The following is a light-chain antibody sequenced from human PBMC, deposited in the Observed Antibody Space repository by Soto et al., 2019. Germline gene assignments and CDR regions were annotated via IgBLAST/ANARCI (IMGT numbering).Light chain of an antibody. CDR3: QQYNKWPQT. V-gene: IGKV3-15*01. Sequence: EIVLTQSPGTLSLSPGERATLSCRASQSVSSNLAWYQQKPGQAPRLLIYDASSRATGIPARFSGSGSGTDFTLTISSLQPEDFAVYYCQQYNKWPQTFGQGTKVDIK. CDR2: DAS. J-gene: IGKJ1*01. CDR1: QSVSSN.